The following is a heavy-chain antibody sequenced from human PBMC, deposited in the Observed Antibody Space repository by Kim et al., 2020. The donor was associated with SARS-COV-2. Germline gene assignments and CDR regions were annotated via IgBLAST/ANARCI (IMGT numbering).Heavy chain of an antibody. D-gene: IGHD3-10*01. CDR2: IKSKTDGGTT. V-gene: IGHV3-15*01. CDR3: TTCGNYYGSGSYYGYYYYGMDI. Sequence: GGSLRLSCAASGFTFSNAWMSWVRQAPGKGLEWVGRIKSKTDGGTTDYAAPVKGRFTISRDDSKNTLYLQMNSLKTEDTAVYYCTTCGNYYGSGSYYGYYYYGMDIWGQGTTVTVSS. CDR1: GFTFSNAW. J-gene: IGHJ6*02.